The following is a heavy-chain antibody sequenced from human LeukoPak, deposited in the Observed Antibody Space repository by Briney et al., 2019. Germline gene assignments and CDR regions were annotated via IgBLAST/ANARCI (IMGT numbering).Heavy chain of an antibody. CDR2: IYYTGST. J-gene: IGHJ4*02. CDR3: ARDKRDSSSFDY. CDR1: GGSISSYY. V-gene: IGHV4-59*01. D-gene: IGHD6-6*01. Sequence: SETLSLTRTVSGGSISSYYWSWIRQPPGKGLEWIGYIYYTGSTNYNPSLKSRVTISVDTSKNQFSLRLSSVTAADTAIYYCARDKRDSSSFDYWGQGTLVTVSS.